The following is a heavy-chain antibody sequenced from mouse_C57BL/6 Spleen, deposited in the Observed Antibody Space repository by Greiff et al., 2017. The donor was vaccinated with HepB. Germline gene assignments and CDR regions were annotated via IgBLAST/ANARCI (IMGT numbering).Heavy chain of an antibody. D-gene: IGHD1-1*01. Sequence: VQLQQPGAELVKPGASVKLSCKASGYTFTSYWMHWVKQRPGQGLEWIGMIHPNSGSTNYNEKFKSKATLTVDKSSSTAYMQLSSLTAEDSAVYYCARHYYSYFDYWGQGTTLTVSS. CDR2: IHPNSGST. V-gene: IGHV1-64*01. J-gene: IGHJ2*01. CDR1: GYTFTSYW. CDR3: ARHYYSYFDY.